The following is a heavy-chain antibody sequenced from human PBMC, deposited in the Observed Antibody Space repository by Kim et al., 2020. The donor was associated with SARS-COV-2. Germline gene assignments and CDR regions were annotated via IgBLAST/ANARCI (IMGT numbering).Heavy chain of an antibody. CDR3: AKDLPAAAGAYCGGDCYSYYYYGMDV. J-gene: IGHJ6*02. V-gene: IGHV3-30*18. D-gene: IGHD2-21*02. CDR1: GFTFSSYG. Sequence: GGSLRLSCAASGFTFSSYGMHWVRQAPGKGLEWVAVISYDGSNKYYADSVKGRFTISRDNSKNTLYLQMNSLRAEDTAVYYCAKDLPAAAGAYCGGDCYSYYYYGMDVWGQGTTVTVSS. CDR2: ISYDGSNK.